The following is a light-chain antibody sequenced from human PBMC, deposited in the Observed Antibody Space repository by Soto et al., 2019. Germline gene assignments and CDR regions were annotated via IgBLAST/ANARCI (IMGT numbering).Light chain of an antibody. Sequence: QSVLTQPPSASGTPGQRVTISCSGSSSNVGGNPVNWYQHVPTTAPKLLIYTNTQRPSGVPDRFSGSKSGTSASLAISGRQSEDEDDYYCASWDDSLNGPVFGTGTKLTVL. CDR3: ASWDDSLNGPV. CDR1: SSNVGGNP. J-gene: IGLJ1*01. V-gene: IGLV1-44*01. CDR2: TNT.